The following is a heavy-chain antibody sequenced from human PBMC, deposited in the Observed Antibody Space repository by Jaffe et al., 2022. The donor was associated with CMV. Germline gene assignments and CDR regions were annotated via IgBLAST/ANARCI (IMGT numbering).Heavy chain of an antibody. D-gene: IGHD7-27*01. CDR3: ATNPQVWGSPRGDYYYYYMDV. Sequence: EVQLVESGGGLVQPGGSLRLSCAASGFTFSSYAMSWVRQAPGKGLEWVSAISGSGGSTYYADSVKGRFTISRDNSKNTLYLQMNSLRAEDTAVYYCATNPQVWGSPRGDYYYYYMDVWGKGTTVTVSS. J-gene: IGHJ6*03. V-gene: IGHV3-23*04. CDR2: ISGSGGST. CDR1: GFTFSSYA.